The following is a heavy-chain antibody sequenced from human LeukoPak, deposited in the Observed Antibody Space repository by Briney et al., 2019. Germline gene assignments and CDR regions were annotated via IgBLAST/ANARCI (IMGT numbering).Heavy chain of an antibody. J-gene: IGHJ4*02. CDR2: MNPNSGNT. CDR1: GYTLTSYD. D-gene: IGHD6-19*01. Sequence: SVKVSSKACGYTLTSYDINWVRQATGQGLEWMGWMNPNSGNTGYAQKFQGRVTMTRNTSISTAYMELSSLRSEDTAVYYCARSSVGSGWYGMGYWGQGTLVSVSS. V-gene: IGHV1-8*01. CDR3: ARSSVGSGWYGMGY.